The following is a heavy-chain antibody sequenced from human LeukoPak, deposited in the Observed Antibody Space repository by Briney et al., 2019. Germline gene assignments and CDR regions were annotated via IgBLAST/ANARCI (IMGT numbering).Heavy chain of an antibody. CDR1: GGSFSGYY. J-gene: IGHJ4*02. Sequence: SQTLSLTCAVYGGSFSGYYWSWVRQPPGKGLEWIGEINHSGSTNYNPSLKSRVTISVDTSKNQFALKLSSGTAADTAVYYCARHLVDIGTGYTPFDDWGQRTLVTVSS. D-gene: IGHD3-9*01. V-gene: IGHV4-34*01. CDR2: INHSGST. CDR3: ARHLVDIGTGYTPFDD.